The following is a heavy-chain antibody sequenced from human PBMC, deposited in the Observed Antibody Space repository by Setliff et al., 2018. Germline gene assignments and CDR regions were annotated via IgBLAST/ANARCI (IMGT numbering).Heavy chain of an antibody. V-gene: IGHV3-23*03. CDR1: GFTFSSDA. J-gene: IGHJ4*02. CDR2: ISAAGTSI. CDR3: AKPQVELRWGFES. Sequence: PGGSLRLSCAASGFTFSSDAMTWVRQAPGEGLQWVSIISAAGTSIYYADSVKGRFTISRDNSENTLYLQMTSLRAEDTAVYYCAKPQVELRWGFESWGQGTPVTVSS. D-gene: IGHD1-7*01.